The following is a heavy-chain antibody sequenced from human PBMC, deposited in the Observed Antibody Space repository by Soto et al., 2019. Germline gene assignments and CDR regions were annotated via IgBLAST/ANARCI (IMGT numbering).Heavy chain of an antibody. D-gene: IGHD3-9*01. J-gene: IGHJ6*02. CDR1: GFTFSSYA. Sequence: GGSLRLSCAASGFTFSSYAMHWVRQAPGKGLEWVAVISYDGSNKYYADSVKGRFTISRDNSKNTLYLQMNSLRAEDVAVYSCARDRAYYDSLGGYYLCDGMDVWGQGTTVTVSS. V-gene: IGHV3-30-3*01. CDR2: ISYDGSNK. CDR3: ARDRAYYDSLGGYYLCDGMDV.